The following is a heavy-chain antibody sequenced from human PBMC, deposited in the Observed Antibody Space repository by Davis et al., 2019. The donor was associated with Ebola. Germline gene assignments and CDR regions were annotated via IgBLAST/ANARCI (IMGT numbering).Heavy chain of an antibody. CDR1: GGSFSGYY. Sequence: SEPLSLTCDLHGGSFSGYYWSWIPQPPGKGLEWIGEINHSGSTNYNPSLKSRVTISVDTSKNQCSPKLSSVTAADTAVYYCAREGSWSGYRSRFDYWGQGTLVTVSS. V-gene: IGHV4-34*01. CDR3: AREGSWSGYRSRFDY. D-gene: IGHD3-3*01. J-gene: IGHJ4*02. CDR2: INHSGST.